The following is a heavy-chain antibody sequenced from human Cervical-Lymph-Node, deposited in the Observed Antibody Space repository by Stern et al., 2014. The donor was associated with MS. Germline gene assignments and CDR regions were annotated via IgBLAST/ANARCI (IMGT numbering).Heavy chain of an antibody. Sequence: QVQLQQWGAGLLKPSETLSLTCAVYGGSFSGYYWSWIRQPPGKGLEWIGEINHSGSTNYNPSLKSRVTISVDTAKNQFSLRRSSLTAADTAVYYCASRVETSSWYRDSWGQGTLVTVSS. CDR2: INHSGST. CDR1: GGSFSGYY. CDR3: ASRVETSSWYRDS. J-gene: IGHJ4*02. D-gene: IGHD6-13*01. V-gene: IGHV4-34*01.